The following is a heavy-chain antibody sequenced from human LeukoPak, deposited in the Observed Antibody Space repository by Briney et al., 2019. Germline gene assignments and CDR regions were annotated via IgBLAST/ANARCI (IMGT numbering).Heavy chain of an antibody. CDR3: ARGKSSPHAFDI. CDR1: GGSLSGYY. J-gene: IGHJ3*02. CDR2: INHSGSS. Sequence: PPETLSLTCAVYGGSLSGYYWSWIRQSPGKGLEWIGKINHSGSSNYNPSLKSRVTTSVDTSKNQFSLKLTSVTAADTAVYYCARGKSSPHAFDIWGQGTMVTVSS. V-gene: IGHV4-34*01.